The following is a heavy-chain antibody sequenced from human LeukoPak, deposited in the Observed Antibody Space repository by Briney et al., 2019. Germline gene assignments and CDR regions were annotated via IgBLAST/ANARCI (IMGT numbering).Heavy chain of an antibody. CDR2: IYHSGGT. J-gene: IGHJ4*02. CDR1: GGSINSTKW. V-gene: IGHV4-4*02. Sequence: SETLSLTCTVSGGSINSTKWWTWVRQPPGKGLEWIGEIYHSGGTNYNPSLESRVTISADKSRNQFSLKLYSVTAADTAVYYCARGSTWSDYWGQGTLVTVSS. CDR3: ARGSTWSDY. D-gene: IGHD6-13*01.